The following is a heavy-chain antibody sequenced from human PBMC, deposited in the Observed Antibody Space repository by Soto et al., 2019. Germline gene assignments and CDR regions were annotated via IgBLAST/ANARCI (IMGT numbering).Heavy chain of an antibody. J-gene: IGHJ6*02. CDR3: ARLLLGGSGSYYNVYYYGMDV. Sequence: SETLSLTCTVSGGSISSYYWSWIRQPPGKGLEWIGYIYYSGSTNYNPSLKSRVTISVDTSKNQFSLKLSSVTAADTAVYYCARLLLGGSGSYYNVYYYGMDVWGQGTTVTVSS. D-gene: IGHD3-10*01. CDR1: GGSISSYY. CDR2: IYYSGST. V-gene: IGHV4-59*08.